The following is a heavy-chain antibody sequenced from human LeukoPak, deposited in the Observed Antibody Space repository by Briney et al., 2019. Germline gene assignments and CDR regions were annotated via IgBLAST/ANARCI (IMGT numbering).Heavy chain of an antibody. V-gene: IGHV3-30*04. CDR3: AKDGYNYGRNYYYYMDV. D-gene: IGHD5-18*01. CDR2: ISYDGSNK. CDR1: IFTFSNYA. J-gene: IGHJ6*03. Sequence: GGSLRLSCAASIFTFSNYAMHWVRQAPGKGPEWVAVISYDGSNKYYGDSVKGRFTISRDNSKNTLYLQMNSLRAEDTAVYYCAKDGYNYGRNYYYYMDVWGKGTTVTVSS.